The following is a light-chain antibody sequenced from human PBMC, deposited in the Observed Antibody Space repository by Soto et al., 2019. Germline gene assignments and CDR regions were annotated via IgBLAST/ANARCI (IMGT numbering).Light chain of an antibody. Sequence: ENVLTQSPGTLSSSPGERATLSCRASQSVRNNYLAWYQQKPGQAPRLLISGASIRATGIPDRFSGSGSGTDFTLTISRLEPEDFAVFYCHQYDGAPHTFGQGTKLEIK. CDR2: GAS. V-gene: IGKV3-20*01. J-gene: IGKJ2*01. CDR3: HQYDGAPHT. CDR1: QSVRNNY.